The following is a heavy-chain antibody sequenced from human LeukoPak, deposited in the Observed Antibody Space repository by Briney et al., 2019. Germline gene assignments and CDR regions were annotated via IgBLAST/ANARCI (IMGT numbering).Heavy chain of an antibody. V-gene: IGHV1-18*01. CDR3: ARDRSYYYDSSGYYPLDY. CDR2: ISIYNGDT. CDR1: GYTFISYG. Sequence: GASVKVSCKASGYTFISYGITWVRQAPGQGLEWMGWISIYNGDTKYAQELQGRVTMTTDTSTSTAYMELRSLRSDDTAVYYCARDRSYYYDSSGYYPLDYWGQGTLVTVSS. D-gene: IGHD3-22*01. J-gene: IGHJ4*02.